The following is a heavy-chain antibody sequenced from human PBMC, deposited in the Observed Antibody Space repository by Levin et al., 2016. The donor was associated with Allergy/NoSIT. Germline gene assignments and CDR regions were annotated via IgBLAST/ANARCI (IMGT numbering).Heavy chain of an antibody. D-gene: IGHD3-22*01. CDR2: IYYSGST. V-gene: IGHV4-30-4*01. CDR3: ARAPYYYDSSGYFN. J-gene: IGHJ4*02. Sequence: RQAPGKGLEWIGYIYYSGSTYYNPSLKSRVTISVDTSKNQFSLKLSSVTAADTAVYYCARAPYYYDSSGYFNWGQGTLVTVSS.